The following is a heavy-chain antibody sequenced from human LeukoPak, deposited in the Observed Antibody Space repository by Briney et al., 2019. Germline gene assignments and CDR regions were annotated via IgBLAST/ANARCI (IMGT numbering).Heavy chain of an antibody. V-gene: IGHV4-34*01. CDR2: INHSGST. Sequence: SETLSLTCAVYGGSFSGYYWSWIRQPPGKGLEWIGEINHSGSTNYNPSLKSRVTISVDTFKNQFSLKLSSVTAADTAVYYCARKRGRRDGYSFDYWGQGTLVTVSS. D-gene: IGHD5-24*01. J-gene: IGHJ4*02. CDR1: GGSFSGYY. CDR3: ARKRGRRDGYSFDY.